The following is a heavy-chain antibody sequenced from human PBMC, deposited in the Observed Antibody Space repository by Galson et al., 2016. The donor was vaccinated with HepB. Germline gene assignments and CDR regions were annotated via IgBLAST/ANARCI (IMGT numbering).Heavy chain of an antibody. CDR1: GFTLSTYS. V-gene: IGHV3-74*01. CDR3: ARGSNDWAGIDY. J-gene: IGHJ4*02. D-gene: IGHD1-1*01. Sequence: SLRLSCAASGFTLSTYSINWVRQAPGKGLVWVSSINSDESRTNYADSVKGRFTISRDNTKNPLYLHMNSLGAEDTAVYFCARGSNDWAGIDYWGQGTLVTVSS. CDR2: INSDESRT.